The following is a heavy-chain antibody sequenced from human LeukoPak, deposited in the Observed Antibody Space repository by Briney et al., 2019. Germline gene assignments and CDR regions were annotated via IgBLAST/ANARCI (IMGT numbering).Heavy chain of an antibody. D-gene: IGHD3-9*01. CDR3: AQHPKYYDLLTGYYPTNWFDP. Sequence: PSQTLSLTCTVSGGSISSGSYYWSWIRQPAGKGPEWIGRIYTSGSTNYNPFLKSRVTISVDTSKNQFSLKLSSVTAADTAVFYCAQHPKYYDLLTGYYPTNWFDPWGQGTLVTVSS. CDR1: GGSISSGSYY. V-gene: IGHV4-61*02. J-gene: IGHJ5*02. CDR2: IYTSGST.